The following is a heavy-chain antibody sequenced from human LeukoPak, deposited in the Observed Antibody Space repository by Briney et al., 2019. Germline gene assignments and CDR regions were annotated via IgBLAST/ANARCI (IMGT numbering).Heavy chain of an antibody. CDR3: AKDRSYLFDY. CDR2: IRYDGSIK. Sequence: GGSLRLSCAASAFSFSSYSMNWVRQAPGKGLEWVSFIRYDGSIKYYADSVKGRFTISRDNSKNTLYLEMNSLRAEDTAVYYCAKDRSYLFDYWGQGTLVTVSS. D-gene: IGHD1-26*01. V-gene: IGHV3-30*02. J-gene: IGHJ4*02. CDR1: AFSFSSYS.